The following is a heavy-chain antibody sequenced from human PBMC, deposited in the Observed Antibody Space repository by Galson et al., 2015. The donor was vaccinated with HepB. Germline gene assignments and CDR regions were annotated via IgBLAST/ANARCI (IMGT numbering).Heavy chain of an antibody. V-gene: IGHV3-30*19. CDR1: GFTFSNYG. Sequence: SLRLSCAASGFTFSNYGMYWVRQAPGKGLEWMAVISYDGSYQYYADSVKGRFTISRDNSKNTLYLQTNSLGGEDTAVYFCAREVTLTSSWYYYGMDVWGHGTTVIVSS. CDR2: ISYDGSYQ. CDR3: AREVTLTSSWYYYGMDV. D-gene: IGHD6-13*01. J-gene: IGHJ6*02.